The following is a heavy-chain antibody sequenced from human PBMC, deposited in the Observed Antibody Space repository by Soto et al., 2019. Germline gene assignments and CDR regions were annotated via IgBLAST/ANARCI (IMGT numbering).Heavy chain of an antibody. Sequence: QVQLVESGGGVVQPGRSLRLSCAASGFTFSSYGMHWVRQAPGKGLGWVAVISYDGSNNYYADSVKGRFTISRDNSTNTLYLQMNSLRAEDTAVYYCAKVFGVATKHYYYYGMDGWGQGTTVTVSS. CDR2: ISYDGSNN. CDR3: AKVFGVATKHYYYYGMDG. D-gene: IGHD5-12*01. CDR1: GFTFSSYG. J-gene: IGHJ6*02. V-gene: IGHV3-30*18.